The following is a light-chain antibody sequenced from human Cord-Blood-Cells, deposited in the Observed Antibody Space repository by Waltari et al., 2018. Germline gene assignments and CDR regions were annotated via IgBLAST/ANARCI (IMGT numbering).Light chain of an antibody. CDR2: DVS. Sequence: QSALTQPASVSGSPGQSITISCTGTSSDVGGYNYVSWYQQHPGKAPKLMIYDVSKRRSVVSNRFSGSKSGNTASLTISGRQAEDEADYYCSSHTSSSTWVFGGGTKLTVL. CDR1: SSDVGGYNY. CDR3: SSHTSSSTWV. V-gene: IGLV2-14*01. J-gene: IGLJ3*02.